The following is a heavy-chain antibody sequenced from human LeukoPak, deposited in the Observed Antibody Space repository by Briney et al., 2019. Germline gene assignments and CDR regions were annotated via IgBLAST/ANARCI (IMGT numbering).Heavy chain of an antibody. V-gene: IGHV1-2*02. CDR1: GYTFTGYY. CDR3: ARVGYSYGPPPYYYMDV. CDR2: INPNSGGT. D-gene: IGHD5-18*01. Sequence: PAASVKVSCKASGYTFTGYYMHWVRQAPGQGLEWMGWINPNSGGTNYAQKFQGRVTMTRDTSISTAYMELSRLRSDDTAVYYCARVGYSYGPPPYYYMDVWGKGTTVTISS. J-gene: IGHJ6*03.